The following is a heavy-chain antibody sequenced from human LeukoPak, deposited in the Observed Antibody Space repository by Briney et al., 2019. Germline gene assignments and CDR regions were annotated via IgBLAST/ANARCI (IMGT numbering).Heavy chain of an antibody. D-gene: IGHD3-22*01. CDR2: IYPGDSDT. J-gene: IGHJ3*02. Sequence: GESLKISCKGSGYSFTSYWIGWVRQMPGKGLEWMGIIYPGDSDTRYSPSFQGQVTISADKSISTAYLQWSSLKASDTVMYYCATGRTYYYDSSGRSDAFDIWGQGTMVTVSS. V-gene: IGHV5-51*01. CDR3: ATGRTYYYDSSGRSDAFDI. CDR1: GYSFTSYW.